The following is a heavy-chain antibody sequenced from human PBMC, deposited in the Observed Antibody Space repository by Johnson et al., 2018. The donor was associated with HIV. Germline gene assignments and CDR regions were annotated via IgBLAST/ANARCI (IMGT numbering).Heavy chain of an antibody. Sequence: QVQLVESGGGVVQPGRSLRLSCAASGFTFSNYAMHWVRQAPGKGLEWVAVISYDGSYKYYADSVKGRFPISRDNSKNTLSLHMNSLRAEDTAVFYCARTPRPYYYDSSDGAFDIWGQGTMVTVSS. D-gene: IGHD3-22*01. V-gene: IGHV3-30*01. J-gene: IGHJ3*02. CDR1: GFTFSNYA. CDR2: ISYDGSYK. CDR3: ARTPRPYYYDSSDGAFDI.